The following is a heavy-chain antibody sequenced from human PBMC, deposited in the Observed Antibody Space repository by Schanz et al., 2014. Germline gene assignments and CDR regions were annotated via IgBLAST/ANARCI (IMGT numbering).Heavy chain of an antibody. CDR2: MNPNSGNT. J-gene: IGHJ4*02. Sequence: QVQLVQSGAEVKKPGASVRLSCEASGYTFTSYDINWVRQAPGQGLEWMGWMNPNSGNTGYAQKFQGRVTMTADKSTSTVYMEVSGLRSEDTAVYYCAKVDRTRYYAMDVWGQGTLGTVSS. CDR1: GYTFTSYD. V-gene: IGHV1-8*02. D-gene: IGHD3-9*01. CDR3: AKVDRTRYYAMDV.